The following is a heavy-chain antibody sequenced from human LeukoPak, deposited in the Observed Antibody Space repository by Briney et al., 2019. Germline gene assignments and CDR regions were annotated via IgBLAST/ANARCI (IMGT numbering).Heavy chain of an antibody. D-gene: IGHD3/OR15-3a*01. V-gene: IGHV3-74*01. J-gene: IGHJ6*03. CDR3: ARDLGPAGLQGYMDV. CDR1: GVIFSNYW. CDR2: INRDGSST. Sequence: GGSLRLSCAASGVIFSNYWMHWVRQAPGKGLVWVSRINRDGSSTSYADSVKGRFTISRDNAKNTLYLQMGSLRAEDMAVYYCARDLGPAGLQGYMDVWGKGTTVTISS.